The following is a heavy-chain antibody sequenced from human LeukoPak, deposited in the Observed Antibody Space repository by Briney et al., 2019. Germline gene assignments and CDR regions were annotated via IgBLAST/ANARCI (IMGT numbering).Heavy chain of an antibody. J-gene: IGHJ4*02. CDR1: GFIVSSNY. Sequence: GGSLRLSCAASGFIVSSNYMSWVRQAPGKGLEWVSVIYSGGSTYYADSVKGRFTISRDISKNTLWLQMNSLRAEDTAVYYCAREVDGRSFDYWGQGTLVTVSS. CDR3: AREVDGRSFDY. V-gene: IGHV3-53*01. D-gene: IGHD5-24*01. CDR2: IYSGGST.